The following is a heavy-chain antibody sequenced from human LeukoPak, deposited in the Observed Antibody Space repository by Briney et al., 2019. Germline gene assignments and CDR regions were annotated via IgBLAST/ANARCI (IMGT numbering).Heavy chain of an antibody. V-gene: IGHV1-18*01. CDR3: ARNPLSCSSTSCFSRWLFPFDY. CDR2: ISAYNGNT. D-gene: IGHD2-2*01. J-gene: IGHJ4*02. Sequence: ASVKVSCKASGYTFTSYGISWVRQAPGQGLEWMGWISAYNGNTNYAQKLQGRVTMTTDTSTSTAYMELRSLRSDDTAVYYCARNPLSCSSTSCFSRWLFPFDYWGQRTLVTVSS. CDR1: GYTFTSYG.